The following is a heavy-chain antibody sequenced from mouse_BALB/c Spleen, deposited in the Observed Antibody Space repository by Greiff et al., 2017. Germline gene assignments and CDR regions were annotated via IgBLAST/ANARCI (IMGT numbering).Heavy chain of an antibody. V-gene: IGHV14-3*02. D-gene: IGHD3-1*01. CDR1: GFNIKDTY. CDR2: IDPANGNT. J-gene: IGHJ4*01. Sequence: LVESGAELVKPGASVKLSCTASGFNIKDTYMHWVKQRPEQGLEWIGRIDPANGNTKYDPKFQGKATITADTSSNTAYLQLSSLTSEDTAVYYCARGLYAMDYWGQGTSVTVSS. CDR3: ARGLYAMDY.